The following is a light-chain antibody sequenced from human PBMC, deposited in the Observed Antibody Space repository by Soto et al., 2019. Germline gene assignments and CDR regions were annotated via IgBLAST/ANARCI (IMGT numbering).Light chain of an antibody. V-gene: IGLV1-51*01. Sequence: QSVLTQPPLVSAAPGQKVTISCSGSSSNIGNNYVFWYQQLPGTAPKLLIYDNDKRPSGIPDRFSGSKSVTSATLGITGLQTWDEADYYCATWDRSLSVGVFGGGTKLTVL. CDR3: ATWDRSLSVGV. CDR2: DND. J-gene: IGLJ2*01. CDR1: SSNIGNNY.